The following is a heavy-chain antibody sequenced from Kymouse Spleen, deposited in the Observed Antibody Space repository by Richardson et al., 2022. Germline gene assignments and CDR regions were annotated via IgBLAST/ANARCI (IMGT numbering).Heavy chain of an antibody. CDR1: GYSFTSYW. J-gene: IGHJ4*02. Sequence: EVQLVQSGAEVKKPGESLKISCKGSGYSFTSYWIGWVRQMPGKGLEWMGIIYPGDSDTRYSPSFQGQVTISADKSISTAYLQWSSLKASDTAMYYCARPSIAAAGTSWSYYFDYWGQGTLVTVSS. CDR3: ARPSIAAAGTSWSYYFDY. CDR2: IYPGDSDT. D-gene: IGHD6-13*01. V-gene: IGHV5-51*01.